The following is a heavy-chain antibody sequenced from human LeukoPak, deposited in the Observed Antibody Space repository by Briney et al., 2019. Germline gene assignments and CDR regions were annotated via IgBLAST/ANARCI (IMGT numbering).Heavy chain of an antibody. CDR3: ARQESSRADAFDI. J-gene: IGHJ3*02. CDR1: GGSISSYY. V-gene: IGHV4-59*08. D-gene: IGHD6-13*01. CDR2: IYYSGST. Sequence: ASETLSLTCTVSGGSISSYYWSWIRQPPGKGLEWIGYIYYSGSTNYNPSLKSRVTISVDTSKNQFSLKLSSVTAADTAVYYCARQESSRADAFDIWGQGTMVTVSS.